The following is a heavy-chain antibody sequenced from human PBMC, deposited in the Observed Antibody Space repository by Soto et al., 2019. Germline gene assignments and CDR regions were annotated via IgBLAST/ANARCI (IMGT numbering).Heavy chain of an antibody. J-gene: IGHJ5*02. CDR3: ARHKRGYDILTGYNWFDP. Sequence: LVPLSLTCSVADGSSSSRGYYCVWIRQPPGKGLEWIGSIYYSGSTYYNPSLKSRVTISVDTSKNQFSLKLSSVTAADTAVYYCARHKRGYDILTGYNWFDPWGQGTLVTVSS. CDR1: DGSSSSRGYY. CDR2: IYYSGST. D-gene: IGHD3-9*01. V-gene: IGHV4-39*01.